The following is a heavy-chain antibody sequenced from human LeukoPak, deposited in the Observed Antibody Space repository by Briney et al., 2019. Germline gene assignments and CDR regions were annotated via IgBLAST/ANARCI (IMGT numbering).Heavy chain of an antibody. J-gene: IGHJ5*02. D-gene: IGHD3-9*01. V-gene: IGHV4-39*07. CDR1: GGSISSGTYY. CDR3: ARSERYYDILTGYRGGSNWFDP. Sequence: PSETLSLTCTVSGGSISSGTYYWAWIRQPPGRGLEWIGTIYHSGSTYYNPSPKTRVTISVDTAKNQFSLNLTSLTAADTAVYYCARSERYYDILTGYRGGSNWFDPWGQGTLVTVSS. CDR2: IYHSGST.